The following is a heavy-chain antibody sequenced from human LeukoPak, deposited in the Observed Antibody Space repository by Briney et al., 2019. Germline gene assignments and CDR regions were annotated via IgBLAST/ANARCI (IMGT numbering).Heavy chain of an antibody. J-gene: IGHJ4*02. V-gene: IGHV3-48*01. CDR3: AGGGSSWPPPFDY. D-gene: IGHD6-13*01. CDR1: RFTFSSYS. Sequence: RGSLRLSCAASRFTFSSYSMNWVRQAPGKGLEWVSYISSSSSTIYYADSVKGRFTISRDNAKDSLYLQMNSLRAEDTAVYYCAGGGSSWPPPFDYWGQGTLVTVSS. CDR2: ISSSSSTI.